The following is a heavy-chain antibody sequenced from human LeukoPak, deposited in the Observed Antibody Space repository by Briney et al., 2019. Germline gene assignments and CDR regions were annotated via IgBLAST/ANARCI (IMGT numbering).Heavy chain of an antibody. Sequence: GGSLRLSCAASGFTVSSNYMSWVRQAPGKGLEWVSAISGSGGSTYYADSVKGRFTISRDNSKNTLYLQMNSLRAEDTAVYYCARVGSGGYSYGYPDYWGQGTLVTVSS. V-gene: IGHV3-23*01. CDR1: GFTVSSNY. D-gene: IGHD5-18*01. CDR3: ARVGSGGYSYGYPDY. J-gene: IGHJ4*02. CDR2: ISGSGGST.